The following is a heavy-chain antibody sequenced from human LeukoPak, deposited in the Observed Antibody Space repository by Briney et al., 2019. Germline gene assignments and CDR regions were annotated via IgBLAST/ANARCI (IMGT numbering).Heavy chain of an antibody. CDR2: IYTSGST. CDR1: GGSISSGSYY. Sequence: SETLSLTCTVSGGSISSGSYYWSWIRQPAGKGLEWIGRIYTSGSTNYNPSLKSRVTISVDTSKNQFSLKLSSVTAADTAVYYCARGRYYDSSGYYFYYYYYMDVWGKGTTVTVSS. D-gene: IGHD3-22*01. CDR3: ARGRYYDSSGYYFYYYYYMDV. J-gene: IGHJ6*03. V-gene: IGHV4-61*02.